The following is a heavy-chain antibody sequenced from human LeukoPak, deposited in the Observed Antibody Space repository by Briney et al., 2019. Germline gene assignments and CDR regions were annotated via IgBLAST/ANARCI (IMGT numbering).Heavy chain of an antibody. J-gene: IGHJ6*02. Sequence: SETLSLTCTVSGGSISSYYWSWIRQPPGKGLEWIGYIYYSGSTNYNPSLKSRVTTSVDTSKNQFSLKVSSVTAADTAVYYCARDAGHQLSRRNYYAMDVWGQGTTVTVSS. CDR2: IYYSGST. CDR1: GGSISSYY. V-gene: IGHV4-59*12. D-gene: IGHD2-2*01. CDR3: ARDAGHQLSRRNYYAMDV.